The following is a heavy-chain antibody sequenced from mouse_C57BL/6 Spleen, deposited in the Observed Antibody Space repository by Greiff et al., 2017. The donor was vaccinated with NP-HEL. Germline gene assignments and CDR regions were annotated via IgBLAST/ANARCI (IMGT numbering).Heavy chain of an antibody. Sequence: VQLQQSGPELVKPGASVKISCKASGYAFSSSWMNWVKQRPGKGLEWIGRIYPGDGDTNYNGKFKGKATLTADKSSSTAYMQLSSLTSEDSAVYVCARAYYGSSYEGFAYWGQRTLVTVSA. CDR1: GYAFSSSW. V-gene: IGHV1-82*01. CDR3: ARAYYGSSYEGFAY. J-gene: IGHJ3*01. CDR2: IYPGDGDT. D-gene: IGHD1-1*01.